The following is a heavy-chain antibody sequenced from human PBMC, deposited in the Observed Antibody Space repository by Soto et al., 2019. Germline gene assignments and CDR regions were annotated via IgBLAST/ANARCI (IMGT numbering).Heavy chain of an antibody. Sequence: SETLSLTCAVSGVSFSGYSWSWIRQPPGKGLEWIGEINHSGSTNYNASLKRRVTPQVDPYKNQFSLKLSSVTAADTAVYYCARGFCTGVGCQLNYFDYWGKGALATVSS. D-gene: IGHD2-8*02. CDR2: INHSGST. CDR3: ARGFCTGVGCQLNYFDY. V-gene: IGHV4-34*01. J-gene: IGHJ4*02. CDR1: GVSFSGYS.